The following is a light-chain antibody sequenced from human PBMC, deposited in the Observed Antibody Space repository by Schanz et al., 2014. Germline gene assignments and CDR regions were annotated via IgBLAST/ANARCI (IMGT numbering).Light chain of an antibody. V-gene: IGKV4-1*01. J-gene: IGKJ2*01. Sequence: DIVMTQSPDSLAVSLGERATIHCKSSQSVLYSSNNKNYLAWYQQKPGQPPKLLIYWASTRESGVPDRFSGSGSGTDFTLTISSLQAEDVAVYYCQQYYSNPPMYTFGQGTKLEI. CDR2: WAS. CDR3: QQYYSNPPMYT. CDR1: QSVLYSSNNKNY.